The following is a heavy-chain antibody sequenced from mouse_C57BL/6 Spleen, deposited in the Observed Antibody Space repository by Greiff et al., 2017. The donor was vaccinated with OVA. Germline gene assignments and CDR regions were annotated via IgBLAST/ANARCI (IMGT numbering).Heavy chain of an antibody. J-gene: IGHJ1*03. CDR3: ARVYGSGPYWYFDV. V-gene: IGHV5-4*01. D-gene: IGHD1-1*01. CDR2: ISDGGSYT. Sequence: EVQVVESGGGLVKPGGSLKLSCAASGFTFSSYAMSWVRQTPEKRLEWVATISDGGSYTYYPDNVKGRFTISRDNAKNHLYLQMSHLKSEDTAMYYGARVYGSGPYWYFDVWGTGTTVTVSS. CDR1: GFTFSSYA.